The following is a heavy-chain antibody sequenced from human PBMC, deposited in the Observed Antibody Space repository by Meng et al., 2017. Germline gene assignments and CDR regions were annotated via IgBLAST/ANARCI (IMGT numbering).Heavy chain of an antibody. CDR2: ISAYNGNT. CDR1: GYTFTSYG. D-gene: IGHD3-22*01. Sequence: ASVKVSCKASGYTFTSYGISWVRQAPGQGLEWMGWISAYNGNTNYAQKLQGRVTMTTDTSTSTAYMELSSLRSEDTAVYYCARDKDSSGYYYHFDYWGQGTLVTVSS. J-gene: IGHJ4*02. V-gene: IGHV1-18*01. CDR3: ARDKDSSGYYYHFDY.